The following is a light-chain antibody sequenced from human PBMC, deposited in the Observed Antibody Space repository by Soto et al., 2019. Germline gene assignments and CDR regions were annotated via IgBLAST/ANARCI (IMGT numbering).Light chain of an antibody. V-gene: IGKV1-9*01. Sequence: IQLTQSPSSLSASVGDRVTLTCRASQDINKFLAWFQQTPGKDPKLLDYSASTWHSGVPSRLSGSGSRTDFALTISSPQPEEFATYYCQQLKTYPYTFGQGTRLDSK. CDR1: QDINKF. CDR2: SAS. J-gene: IGKJ2*01. CDR3: QQLKTYPYT.